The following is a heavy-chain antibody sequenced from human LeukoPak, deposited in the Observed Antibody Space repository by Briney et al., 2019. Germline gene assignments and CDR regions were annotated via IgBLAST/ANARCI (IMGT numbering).Heavy chain of an antibody. CDR1: GFLLSTTGVG. V-gene: IGHV2-5*02. CDR3: VRLNGYPRRWFDP. CDR2: IYWDGDD. D-gene: IGHD3-22*01. J-gene: IGHJ5*02. Sequence: SGPTLVKPTQTLTLPCYFFGFLLSTTGVGVGWIRQPPGKAPEWLSLIYWDGDDRYNPHRQSRLPITTATSKHQVVLIITKIHPVDTATYYCVRLNGYPRRWFDPWGQGTLVTVSS.